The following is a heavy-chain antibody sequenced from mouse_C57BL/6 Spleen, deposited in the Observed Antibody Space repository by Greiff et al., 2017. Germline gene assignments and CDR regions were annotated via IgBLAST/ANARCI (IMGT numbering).Heavy chain of an antibody. CDR2: IDPSDGYT. CDR1: GYTFTSYW. Sequence: VQLQQPGAELVKPGASVKLSCKASGYTFTSYWMPWVKQRPGQGLEWIGEIDPSDGYTNSNQKFKGKATLTVDTSSSTAYMQLSSRTYEYSAVYYCSKSSGAMDYWGQGTSVTVSS. J-gene: IGHJ4*01. CDR3: SKSSGAMDY. V-gene: IGHV1-50*01. D-gene: IGHD3-1*01.